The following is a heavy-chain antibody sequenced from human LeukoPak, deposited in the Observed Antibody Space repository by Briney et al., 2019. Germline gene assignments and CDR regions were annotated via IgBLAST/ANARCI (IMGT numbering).Heavy chain of an antibody. CDR2: ISYDGSNK. Sequence: GGSLRLSCAASGFTFSSYGMHWVRQAPGKGLEWVAVISYDGSNKYYADSVKGRFTISRDNSKNTLYLQMNSLRAEDTAVYYCAKDWIWFGEPFDYWGQGILVTVSS. V-gene: IGHV3-30*18. CDR3: AKDWIWFGEPFDY. J-gene: IGHJ4*02. D-gene: IGHD3-10*01. CDR1: GFTFSSYG.